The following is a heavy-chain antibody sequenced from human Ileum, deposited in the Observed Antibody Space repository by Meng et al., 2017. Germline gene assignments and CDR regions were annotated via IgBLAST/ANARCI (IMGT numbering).Heavy chain of an antibody. CDR1: GGSISSGTW. D-gene: IGHD2-21*01. Sequence: QVRWKESGPGLVKPSGTLSLTCAVSGGSISSGTWWSWVRQPPGKGLQWIGEFHPGSGATYNPSLKARVTISVDTSMQQFSLQLTSVTAADTAVYYCAKNGAYCLESWGQGTLVTVSS. J-gene: IGHJ4*02. V-gene: IGHV4-4*02. CDR3: AKNGAYCLES. CDR2: FHPGSGA.